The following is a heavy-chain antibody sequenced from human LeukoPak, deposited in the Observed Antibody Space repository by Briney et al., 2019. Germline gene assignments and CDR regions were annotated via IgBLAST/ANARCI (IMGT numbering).Heavy chain of an antibody. CDR2: ISSSGNTT. D-gene: IGHD3-10*01. CDR1: GFTFSDYY. CDR3: AKVAKYYYGPETFYFFEQ. J-gene: IGHJ4*02. V-gene: IGHV3-11*04. Sequence: PGGSLRLSCAASGFTFSDYYMSWIRQAPGKGLECISYISSSGNTTYYADSVKGRFTISRDYAKNSLYLQMNSLRVEDTAVYFCAKVAKYYYGPETFYFFEQWGQGTPVTASS.